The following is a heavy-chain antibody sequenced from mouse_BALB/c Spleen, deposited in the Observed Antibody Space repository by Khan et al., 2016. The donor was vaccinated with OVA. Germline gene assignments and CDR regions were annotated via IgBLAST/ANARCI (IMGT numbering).Heavy chain of an antibody. CDR1: GFNIKDTY. D-gene: IGHD1-1*01. CDR2: IDPANGNT. V-gene: IGHV14-3*02. Sequence: EVQLQESGAELVKPGASVKLSCTASGFNIKDTYMHWVKQRPEQGLEWIGRIDPANGNTKFDPKFQGKAIITADTSSNTAYLQLSSLTSEDTAVFYCTEYCYGSRRYFDYWGQGTTLTVSA. CDR3: TEYCYGSRRYFDY. J-gene: IGHJ2*01.